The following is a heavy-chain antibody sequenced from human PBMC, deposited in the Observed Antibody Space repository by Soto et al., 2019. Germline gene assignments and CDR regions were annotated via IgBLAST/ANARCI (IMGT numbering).Heavy chain of an antibody. CDR1: GFTFITYG. CDR2: ISYDGSEK. D-gene: IGHD2-2*02. CDR3: AKSPNFYCSSPNCYKYYFDH. V-gene: IGHV3-30*18. J-gene: IGHJ4*02. Sequence: QEQLVESGGGVVQPGKSLRLSCAASGFTFITYGMHWVRQAPGKGLEWVAVISYDGSEKYYVDSVRGRFTISKDNSKNTLYLQMNSLRPEDTAVYYCAKSPNFYCSSPNCYKYYFDHWGQGTRVTVSS.